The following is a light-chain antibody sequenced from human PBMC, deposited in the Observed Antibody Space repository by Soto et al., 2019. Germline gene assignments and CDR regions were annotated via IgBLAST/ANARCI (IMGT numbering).Light chain of an antibody. Sequence: NFMLTQPHSVSESPGKTVTISCTRSIGSIASNNVQWYQQRPGSAPTTVIYADNQRPSGVPDRFSGSIDSSSNSASLTVTGLKAEDEADYYCQSYDSSNLVFGGGTKRPS. J-gene: IGLJ2*01. CDR3: QSYDSSNLV. V-gene: IGLV6-57*04. CDR1: IGSIASNN. CDR2: ADN.